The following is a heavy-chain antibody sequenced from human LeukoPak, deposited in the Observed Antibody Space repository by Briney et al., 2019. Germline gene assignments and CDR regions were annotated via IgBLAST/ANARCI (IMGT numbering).Heavy chain of an antibody. CDR1: GYSISSGYY. CDR2: IYHSGST. V-gene: IGHV4-38-2*02. J-gene: IGHJ3*02. D-gene: IGHD6-13*01. CDR3: ARKYSSSWYDALDI. Sequence: SETLSLTCTVSGYSISSGYYWGWIRQPPGKGLEWIGSIYHSGSTYYNPSLKSRVTISVDTSKNHFSLQLNSVTPEDTAVYYCARKYSSSWYDALDIWGQGTMVTVSS.